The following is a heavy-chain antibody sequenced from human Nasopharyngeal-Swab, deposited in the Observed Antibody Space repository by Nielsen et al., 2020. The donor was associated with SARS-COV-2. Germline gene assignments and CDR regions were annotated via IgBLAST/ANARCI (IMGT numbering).Heavy chain of an antibody. CDR3: ARDRTYYYDSSGYDYYYGMDV. Sequence: SETLSLTCTVSGGSVSSGSYYWSWIRQPPGKGLEWIGYIYYSGSTNYNPSLKSRVTISVDTSKNQFSLKLSSVTAADTAVYYCARDRTYYYDSSGYDYYYGMDVWGQGTLVTVSS. CDR2: IYYSGST. CDR1: GGSVSSGSYY. J-gene: IGHJ6*02. D-gene: IGHD3-22*01. V-gene: IGHV4-61*01.